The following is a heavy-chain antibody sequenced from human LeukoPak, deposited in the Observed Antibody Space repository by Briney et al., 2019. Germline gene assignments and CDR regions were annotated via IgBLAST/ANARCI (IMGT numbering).Heavy chain of an antibody. V-gene: IGHV3-7*04. D-gene: IGHD3-10*01. CDR1: GFTFRTFS. CDR3: ARTRDYGSGSYWAFDY. Sequence: GGSLRLSCAVSGFTFRTFSVSWVRQAPGTGLEWVANIKQDGSEKYYVDSVKGRFTISRDTAKNSLYLQMNSLSAEDTAVYYCARTRDYGSGSYWAFDYWGQGTLVTVSS. CDR2: IKQDGSEK. J-gene: IGHJ4*02.